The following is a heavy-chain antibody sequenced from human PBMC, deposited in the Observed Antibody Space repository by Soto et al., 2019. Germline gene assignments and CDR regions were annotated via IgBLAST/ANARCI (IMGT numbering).Heavy chain of an antibody. V-gene: IGHV3-64D*08. CDR1: GFTFSSYA. J-gene: IGHJ2*01. Sequence: EVQLVESGGGLVQPGGSLRLSCSASGFTFSSYAMYWVRQAPGTGLEYVSAISSNGGTTYYADSVRGRFTISRDNSKNTLYFQMSSLRAEATAVYYCVKGVGATMVGGYLDLWGRGPLVTVSS. CDR2: ISSNGGTT. D-gene: IGHD1-26*01. CDR3: VKGVGATMVGGYLDL.